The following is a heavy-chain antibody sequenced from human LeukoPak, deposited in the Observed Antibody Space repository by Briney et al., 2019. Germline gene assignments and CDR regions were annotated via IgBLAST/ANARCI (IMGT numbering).Heavy chain of an antibody. D-gene: IGHD1-26*01. CDR1: GGSISSYY. J-gene: IGHJ3*02. V-gene: IGHV4-59*08. CDR3: ARVGATLAFDI. Sequence: SETLSLTCTVSGGSISSYYWSWIRQPPGKGLEWIGYIYYSGSTNYNPSLKSRVTISVDTSKNQFSLKLSSVTAADTAVYYCARVGATLAFDIWGQGTMVTVSS. CDR2: IYYSGST.